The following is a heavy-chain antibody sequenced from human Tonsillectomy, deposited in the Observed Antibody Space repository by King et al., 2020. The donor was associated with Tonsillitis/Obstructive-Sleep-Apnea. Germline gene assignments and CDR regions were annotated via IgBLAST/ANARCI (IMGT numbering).Heavy chain of an antibody. CDR1: RFTFSDYY. CDR3: ARDWSYYYGSGSSGWFDP. CDR2: ISISGTTI. D-gene: IGHD3-10*01. V-gene: IGHV3-11*01. Sequence: VQLVESGGGLVKPGGSLRLSCAASRFTFSDYYISWIRQAPGKGLEWVSYISISGTTIYYADSVKGRFTISRDNAKNSLYLQMNSLRAEDTAVYYCARDWSYYYGSGSSGWFDPWGQGTLVTVSS. J-gene: IGHJ5*02.